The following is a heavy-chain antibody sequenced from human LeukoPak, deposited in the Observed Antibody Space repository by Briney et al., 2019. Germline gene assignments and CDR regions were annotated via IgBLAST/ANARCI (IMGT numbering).Heavy chain of an antibody. V-gene: IGHV3-11*04. CDR3: AKDGRDFLIPGYSYGYYYYYYMDV. CDR2: ISSSGSTI. CDR1: GFTFSDYY. J-gene: IGHJ6*03. D-gene: IGHD5-18*01. Sequence: GGSLRLSCAASGFTFSDYYMSWIRQAPGKGLEWVSYISSSGSTIYYADSVKGRFTISRDNAKNSLYLQMNSLRAEDTAVYYCAKDGRDFLIPGYSYGYYYYYYMDVWGKGTTVTISS.